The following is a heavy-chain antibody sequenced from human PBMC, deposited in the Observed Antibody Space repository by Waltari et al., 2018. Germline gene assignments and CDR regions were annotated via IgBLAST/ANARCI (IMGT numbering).Heavy chain of an antibody. V-gene: IGHV3-23*01. D-gene: IGHD6-19*01. CDR2: MRGPGDYT. CDR1: GFNFSNYA. Sequence: EVQLLESGGDLEQPGGSLRISCVGSGFNFSNYAMNWVRQAPGRGLGWVSIMRGPGDYTYYADSVKGRFTISRDNSKNTVFLHMNNLRVEDTAIYFCAKDQAEWLVLDGYFDSWGQGTPVTVSS. CDR3: AKDQAEWLVLDGYFDS. J-gene: IGHJ4*02.